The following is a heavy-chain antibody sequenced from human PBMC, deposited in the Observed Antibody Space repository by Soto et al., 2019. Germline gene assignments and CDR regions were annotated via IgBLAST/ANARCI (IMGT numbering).Heavy chain of an antibody. Sequence: EVQLLESGGGLVQPGGSLRLSCAASGFSFSSYAMSWVRQAPGKGLQWLAGVSDTGGSTYYADSVKGRFTISRDNSKNTLYLQMNSLSAEDTAVYYCAKGTWGDYWGQGTLVTVSS. J-gene: IGHJ4*02. D-gene: IGHD3-16*01. V-gene: IGHV3-23*01. CDR2: VSDTGGST. CDR1: GFSFSSYA. CDR3: AKGTWGDY.